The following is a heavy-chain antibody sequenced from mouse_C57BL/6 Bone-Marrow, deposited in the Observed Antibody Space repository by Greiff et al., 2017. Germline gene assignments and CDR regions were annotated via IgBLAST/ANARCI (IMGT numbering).Heavy chain of an antibody. CDR1: GYTFTSYW. CDR2: INPSNGGT. Sequence: QVHVKQSGTELVKPGASVKLSCKASGYTFTSYWMHWVKQRPGQGLEWIGNINPSNGGTNYNEKFKSKATLTVDKSSSTAYMQLSSLTSEDSAVXYCARVRWLLRHFDYWGQGTTLTVSS. CDR3: ARVRWLLRHFDY. J-gene: IGHJ2*01. V-gene: IGHV1-53*01. D-gene: IGHD2-3*01.